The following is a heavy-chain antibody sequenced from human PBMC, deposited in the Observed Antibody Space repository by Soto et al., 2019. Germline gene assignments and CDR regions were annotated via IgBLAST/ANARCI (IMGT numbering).Heavy chain of an antibody. CDR2: YSGFT. Sequence: SETMSVTCTVSGGSITTYQLSWIRQHTGKGLEWIGGYSGFTDYNPSLESRATISVDHSKNQFSLTLRSVTAADTAVYYCARDYGDYSFFFDYWGQGALVTVSS. V-gene: IGHV4-59*01. J-gene: IGHJ4*02. CDR1: GGSITTYQ. D-gene: IGHD4-17*01. CDR3: ARDYGDYSFFFDY.